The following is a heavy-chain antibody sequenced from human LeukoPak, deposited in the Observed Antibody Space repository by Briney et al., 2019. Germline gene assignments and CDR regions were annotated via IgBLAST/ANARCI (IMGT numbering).Heavy chain of an antibody. J-gene: IGHJ4*02. V-gene: IGHV4-34*01. CDR2: INHSGST. D-gene: IGHD6-6*01. CDR3: ARGRGIAARPCGVYYFDY. Sequence: SETLSLTCAVYGGSFSGYYWSWIRQPPGKGLEWIGEINHSGSTNYNPSLKSRVTISVDTSKNQFSLKLSSVTAADTAVYYCARGRGIAARPCGVYYFDYWGQGTLVTVFS. CDR1: GGSFSGYY.